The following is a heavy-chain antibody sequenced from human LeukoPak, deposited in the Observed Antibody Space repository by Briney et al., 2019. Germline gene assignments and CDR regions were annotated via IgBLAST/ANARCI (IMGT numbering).Heavy chain of an antibody. Sequence: PSETLSLTCTVSGDSISSGSYWWSWIRQPAGKGLEWIGRIYTSGSTNYNPSLKSRVTISVDTSKNQFSLKLSSVTAADTAVYYCARVGQYCSSTSCSYNWFDPWGQGTLVTVSS. CDR2: IYTSGST. CDR1: GDSISSGSYW. D-gene: IGHD2-2*01. J-gene: IGHJ5*02. V-gene: IGHV4-61*02. CDR3: ARVGQYCSSTSCSYNWFDP.